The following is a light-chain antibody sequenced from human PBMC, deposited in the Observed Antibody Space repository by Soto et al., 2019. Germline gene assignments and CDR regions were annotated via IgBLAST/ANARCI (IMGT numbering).Light chain of an antibody. CDR1: QTISSW. J-gene: IGKJ1*01. CDR2: KAS. Sequence: DIQMTQSPSTLSGSVGDRVTITCRASQTISSWLAWYQQKPGKAPKLLIYKASTLKSGVPSRFSGSGSGTEFTRTISSLQPDDFATYYCQHYNSDSEAFGQGTKVELQ. V-gene: IGKV1-5*03. CDR3: QHYNSDSEA.